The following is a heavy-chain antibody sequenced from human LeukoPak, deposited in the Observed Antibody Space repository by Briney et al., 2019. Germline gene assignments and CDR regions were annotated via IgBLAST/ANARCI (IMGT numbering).Heavy chain of an antibody. CDR2: ISYDGSNK. J-gene: IGHJ4*02. CDR1: GFTFSSYA. V-gene: IGHV3-30*04. Sequence: GSLRLSCAASGFTFSSYAMHWVRQAPGKGLEWVAVISYDGSNKYYADSVKGRFTISRDNSKNTLYLQMNSLRAEDTAVYYCARQKGSFGFDYWGQGTLVTVSS. CDR3: ARQKGSFGFDY. D-gene: IGHD3-10*01.